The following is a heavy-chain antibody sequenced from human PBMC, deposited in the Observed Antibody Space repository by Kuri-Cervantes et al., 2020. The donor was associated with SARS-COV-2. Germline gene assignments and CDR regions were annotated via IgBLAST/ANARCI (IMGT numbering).Heavy chain of an antibody. CDR1: GFTFSDYY. Sequence: GESLKISCAASGFTFSDYYMSWIRQAPGKGLEWVSYISSSGSTIYYADSVKGRFIISRDNAKNSLYLQMNSLRAEDTAVYYCAGPIYCSSTSCYLGRSHDAFDIWGQGTMVTVSS. D-gene: IGHD2-2*01. CDR2: ISSSGSTI. J-gene: IGHJ3*02. V-gene: IGHV3-11*04. CDR3: AGPIYCSSTSCYLGRSHDAFDI.